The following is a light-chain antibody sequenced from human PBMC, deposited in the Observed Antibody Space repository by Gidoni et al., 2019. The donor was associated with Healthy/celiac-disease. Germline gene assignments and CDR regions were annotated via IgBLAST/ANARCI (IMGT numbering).Light chain of an antibody. J-gene: IGKJ1*01. Sequence: DIQMTPSPSPLSASVGARVTTICRASQSISSRLAWYQQKPGKPPKLLIYDASSLESGVPSRFSGSGSGTEFTLTISSLQPDDFATYYCQQYNSYSWTFGQGTKVEIK. CDR2: DAS. CDR3: QQYNSYSWT. V-gene: IGKV1-5*02. CDR1: QSISSR.